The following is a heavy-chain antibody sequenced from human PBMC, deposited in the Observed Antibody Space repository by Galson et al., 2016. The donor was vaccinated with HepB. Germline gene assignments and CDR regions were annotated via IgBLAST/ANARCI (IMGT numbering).Heavy chain of an antibody. V-gene: IGHV1-69*13. CDR1: GGTFSSYA. D-gene: IGHD4-23*01. CDR3: AREAGRGGRMRSVVTYSLAFRGWYFDL. CDR2: IIPIFGTA. Sequence: SVKVSCKASGGTFSSYAIRWVRQAPGQGLEWMGGIIPIFGTANYAQKFQGRVTITADESTSTAYMELSSPRSEDTAVYYCAREAGRGGRMRSVVTYSLAFRGWYFDLWGRGTLVTVSS. J-gene: IGHJ2*01.